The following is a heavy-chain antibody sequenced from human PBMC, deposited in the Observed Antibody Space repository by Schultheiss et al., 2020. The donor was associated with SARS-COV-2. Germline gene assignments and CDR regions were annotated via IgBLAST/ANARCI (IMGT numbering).Heavy chain of an antibody. CDR1: GFTVSSNY. V-gene: IGHV3-74*01. Sequence: GGSLRLSCAASGFTVSSNYMSWVRQAPGKGLEWVSRINGDGSSTSYADSVKGRFTISRENAKNSLYLQMNSLRAEDTAVYYCARGFNYDILTDSMDVWGQGTLVTVSS. CDR3: ARGFNYDILTDSMDV. D-gene: IGHD3-9*01. CDR2: INGDGSST. J-gene: IGHJ4*02.